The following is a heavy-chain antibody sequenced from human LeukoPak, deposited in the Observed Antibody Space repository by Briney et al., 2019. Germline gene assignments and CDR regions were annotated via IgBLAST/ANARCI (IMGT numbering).Heavy chain of an antibody. Sequence: PGGSLRLSCAASGFTFDDYSMIWVRQAPGKGLEWVSSLSSSRSYIYYADSVKGRFTISRDNAKNSLYLEMNSLRAGDTAVYYCARDSVLGYSSGWYRLEHFDYWGQGTLVTVSS. J-gene: IGHJ4*02. D-gene: IGHD6-19*01. CDR2: LSSSRSYI. CDR1: GFTFDDYS. CDR3: ARDSVLGYSSGWYRLEHFDY. V-gene: IGHV3-21*01.